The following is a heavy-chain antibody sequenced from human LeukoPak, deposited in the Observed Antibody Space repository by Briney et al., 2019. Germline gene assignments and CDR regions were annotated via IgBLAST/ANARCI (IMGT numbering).Heavy chain of an antibody. CDR2: IWFDGDKK. Sequence: GGSLRLSCGASGFTFSHYGIYWVRQPPGKGLEWVTIIWFDGDKKYYADSVKGQFTISRDNSKNTVTLQMNSLRAEDTAVYYCARVGYTSRGGYNWPFDYWGQGALVTVSS. V-gene: IGHV3-33*07. J-gene: IGHJ4*02. D-gene: IGHD5-24*01. CDR1: GFTFSHYG. CDR3: ARVGYTSRGGYNWPFDY.